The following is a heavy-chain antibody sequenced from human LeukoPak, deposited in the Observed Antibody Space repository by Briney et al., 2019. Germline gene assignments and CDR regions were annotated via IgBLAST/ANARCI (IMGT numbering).Heavy chain of an antibody. CDR3: AREDRGIPVAGTLVQPYSAMDV. CDR1: GFIFSDYG. V-gene: IGHV3-33*01. CDR2: IWFDGHNK. J-gene: IGHJ6*02. Sequence: GRSLRLSCAASGFIFSDYGMHWVRQAPGKGLEWVAVIWFDGHNKYYADSVKGRLTISRDNSRDSLYLQMDNLRAEDTAVYYCAREDRGIPVAGTLVQPYSAMDVWGQGTTVIVSS. D-gene: IGHD6-19*01.